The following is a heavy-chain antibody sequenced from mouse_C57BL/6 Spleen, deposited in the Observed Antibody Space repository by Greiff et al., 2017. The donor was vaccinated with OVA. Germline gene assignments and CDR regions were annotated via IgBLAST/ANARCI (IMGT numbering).Heavy chain of an antibody. CDR3: TRAYYGSSYWYFDV. CDR2: ISSGGDYI. Sequence: EVKVEESGEGLVKPGGSLKLSCAASGFTFSSYAMSWVRQTPEKRLEWVAYISSGGDYIYYADTVKGRFTISRDNARNTLYLQMSSLKSEETAMYYCTRAYYGSSYWYFDVWGTGTTVTVSS. J-gene: IGHJ1*03. D-gene: IGHD1-1*01. V-gene: IGHV5-9-1*02. CDR1: GFTFSSYA.